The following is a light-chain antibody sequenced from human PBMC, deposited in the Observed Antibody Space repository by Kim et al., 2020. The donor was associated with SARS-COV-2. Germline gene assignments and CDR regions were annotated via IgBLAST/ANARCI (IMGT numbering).Light chain of an antibody. Sequence: SASVGDRVTITCRASQSISIYLAWYQQKPGKAPNLLIYKASSLESGVPSRFSGSGSGTEFTLTISSLQPDDFATYYCQQYNSYSRTFGQGTKLEI. CDR1: QSISIY. CDR3: QQYNSYSRT. J-gene: IGKJ2*01. V-gene: IGKV1-5*03. CDR2: KAS.